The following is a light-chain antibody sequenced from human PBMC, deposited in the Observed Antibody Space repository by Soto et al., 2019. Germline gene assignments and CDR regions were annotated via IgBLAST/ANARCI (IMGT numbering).Light chain of an antibody. J-gene: IGKJ1*01. CDR1: QSISSY. V-gene: IGKV1-39*01. CDR3: QQSYSTRWT. Sequence: DIQMTQSPSSLSASVGDRVTITCRASQSISSYLNWYQQKPGKAPKLLDYAASSLQSGVPSRFSGGRSGTDFTLTISTLQPADFATYYCQQSYSTRWTFGQGTKVEIK. CDR2: AAS.